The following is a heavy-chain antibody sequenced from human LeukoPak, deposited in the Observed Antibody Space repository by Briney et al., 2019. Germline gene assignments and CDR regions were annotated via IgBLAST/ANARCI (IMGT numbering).Heavy chain of an antibody. CDR2: ISYDGSNK. CDR1: GFTFSSYG. CDR3: AKDVWFGELLSNYFDY. V-gene: IGHV3-30*18. D-gene: IGHD3-10*01. J-gene: IGHJ4*02. Sequence: GGSLRLSCAASGFTFSSYGMHWVRQAPGKGLEWVAVISYDGSNKYYADSVKGRFTISRDNSKNTLYLQMNSLRAEDTAVYYCAKDVWFGELLSNYFDYWGQGTLVTVSS.